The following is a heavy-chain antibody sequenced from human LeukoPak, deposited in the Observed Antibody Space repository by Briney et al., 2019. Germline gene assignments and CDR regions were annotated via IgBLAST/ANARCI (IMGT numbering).Heavy chain of an antibody. CDR1: GFIFSSYW. CDR2: ISGSGGST. J-gene: IGHJ4*02. V-gene: IGHV3-23*01. Sequence: GGSLRLSCAASGFIFSSYWMSWVRQAPGKGLEWVSAISGSGGSTYYADSVKGRFTISRDNSKNTLYLQMNSLRAEDTAVYYCAKVRYSSGWKPNDYWGQGTLVTVSS. CDR3: AKVRYSSGWKPNDY. D-gene: IGHD6-19*01.